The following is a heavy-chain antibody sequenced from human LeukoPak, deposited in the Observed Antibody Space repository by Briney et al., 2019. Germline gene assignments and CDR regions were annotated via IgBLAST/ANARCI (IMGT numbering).Heavy chain of an antibody. V-gene: IGHV3-21*01. CDR2: ISSSSSYI. CDR1: GFSFSSNS. CDR3: ARERYYYDSSGSYDF. D-gene: IGHD3-22*01. J-gene: IGHJ4*02. Sequence: PGGSLRLSCAASGFSFSSNSMNWVGQAPGKGLEGVSSISSSSSYINYANSAKGGFTISRDNAKNTMYMQKNSVRAEDTAVYYCARERYYYDSSGSYDFWGQGTLVTVSS.